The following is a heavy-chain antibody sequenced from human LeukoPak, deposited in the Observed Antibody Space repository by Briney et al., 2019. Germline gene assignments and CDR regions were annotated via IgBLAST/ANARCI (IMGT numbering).Heavy chain of an antibody. J-gene: IGHJ5*02. D-gene: IGHD5-18*01. Sequence: ASVKVSCKASGYSFTNYYVHWVRQAPGQRLEWVGIINPRTGSTTYAQKVQGRVIVTRDTSTSTVYMELSSLRSEDTAVYYCVRDFLGYSYGYSTKFDPWGQGTLVTVSS. CDR1: GYSFTNYY. CDR3: VRDFLGYSYGYSTKFDP. CDR2: INPRTGST. V-gene: IGHV1-46*01.